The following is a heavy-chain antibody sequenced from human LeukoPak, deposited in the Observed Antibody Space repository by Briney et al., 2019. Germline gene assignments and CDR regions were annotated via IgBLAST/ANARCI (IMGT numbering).Heavy chain of an antibody. CDR2: IYYSGST. CDR3: ARHDPNGPGRPVDAFDI. D-gene: IGHD3-10*01. Sequence: SENLSLTCTVSGGSISSSSYYWGWIRQPPGKGLEWIGSIYYSGSTYYNPSLKSRVTISVDTSKNQFSLKLSSVTAADTAVYYCARHDPNGPGRPVDAFDIWGQGTMVTVSS. CDR1: GGSISSSSYY. V-gene: IGHV4-39*01. J-gene: IGHJ3*02.